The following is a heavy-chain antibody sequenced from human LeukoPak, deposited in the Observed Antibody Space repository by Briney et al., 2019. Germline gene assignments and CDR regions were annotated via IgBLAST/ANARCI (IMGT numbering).Heavy chain of an antibody. CDR3: ARGAVDRITMIVVGLFDY. V-gene: IGHV4-59*08. Sequence: SETLSLTCTVSGDSISSYYWSWIRQPPGKGLEWIVNMFHSGSTNYNPSLKSRVTISVDTSKNQFSLKLSSVTAADTAVYYCARGAVDRITMIVVGLFDYWGQGTLVTVSS. J-gene: IGHJ4*02. D-gene: IGHD3-22*01. CDR2: MFHSGST. CDR1: GDSISSYY.